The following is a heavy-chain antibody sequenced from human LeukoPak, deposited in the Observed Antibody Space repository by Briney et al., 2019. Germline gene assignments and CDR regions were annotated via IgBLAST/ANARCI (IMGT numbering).Heavy chain of an antibody. Sequence: GGSLRLSCAVSGFTFSNYWMSWVRQAPGKGLEWVANIKLDGSEKYYVDSVKGRFTISRDDAKNSLYPQMNSLRAGDTAVYFCARINMAHYYFDYWGQGTLVTVSS. J-gene: IGHJ4*02. CDR3: ARINMAHYYFDY. CDR2: IKLDGSEK. CDR1: GFTFSNYW. V-gene: IGHV3-7*01. D-gene: IGHD5-24*01.